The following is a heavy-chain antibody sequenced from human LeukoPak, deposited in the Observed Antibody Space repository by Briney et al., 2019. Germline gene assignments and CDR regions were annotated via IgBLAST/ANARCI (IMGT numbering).Heavy chain of an antibody. V-gene: IGHV4-4*07. CDR2: IFNSGSI. D-gene: IGHD3-22*01. CDR3: AREGFNSGFYQVD. CDR1: GGSISSYY. Sequence: SETLSLTCTVSGGSISSYYWSWIRQPAGKGLEWIGRIFNSGSINYNPSLKSRVTMSLDTSKNQFSLKLSSVTAADTAVYYCAREGFNSGFYQVDWGQGTLVTVSS. J-gene: IGHJ4*02.